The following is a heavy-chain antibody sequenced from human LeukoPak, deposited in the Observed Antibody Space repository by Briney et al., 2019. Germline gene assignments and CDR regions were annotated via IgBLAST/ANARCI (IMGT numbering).Heavy chain of an antibody. V-gene: IGHV4-39*07. J-gene: IGHJ6*03. CDR1: GGSISSSSYY. CDR2: IYYSGST. Sequence: PSETLSLTCTVSGGSISSSSYYWGWIRQPPGKGLEWIGSIYYSGSTYYNPSLKSRVTISVDTSKNQFSLKLSSVTAADTAVYYCACRGYSYGYYYYMDVWGKGTTVTVSS. CDR3: ACRGYSYGYYYYMDV. D-gene: IGHD5-18*01.